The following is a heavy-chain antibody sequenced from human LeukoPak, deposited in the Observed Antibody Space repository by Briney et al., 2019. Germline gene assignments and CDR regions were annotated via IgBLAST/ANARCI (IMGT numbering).Heavy chain of an antibody. V-gene: IGHV4-39*07. CDR3: ARGRQDVNMILVVMAGVSYYLDV. D-gene: IGHD3-22*01. CDR2: IYYSGST. Sequence: PSETLSLTCTVSGGSISSSSYYWGWIRQPPGKGLEWIGSIYYSGSTYYNPSLKSRVTISVDTSKNQFSLKLSSVTAADTAVYYCARGRQDVNMILVVMAGVSYYLDVWSKGTTVTVS. J-gene: IGHJ6*03. CDR1: GGSISSSSYY.